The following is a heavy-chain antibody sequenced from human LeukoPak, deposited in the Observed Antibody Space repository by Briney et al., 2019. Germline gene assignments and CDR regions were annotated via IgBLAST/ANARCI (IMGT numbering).Heavy chain of an antibody. V-gene: IGHV4-4*02. CDR2: IYHTGST. Sequence: SGTLSLTCAVSSGSISSSNWWSWDRQPPGKGLEWIGEIYHTGSTNYNPSLKGRVTISVDKSKDHFSLKLSSVTAADTAVYYCALGGDYAWSGAFDIWGQGTMVTVSS. J-gene: IGHJ3*02. CDR1: SGSISSSNW. D-gene: IGHD3-16*01. CDR3: ALGGDYAWSGAFDI.